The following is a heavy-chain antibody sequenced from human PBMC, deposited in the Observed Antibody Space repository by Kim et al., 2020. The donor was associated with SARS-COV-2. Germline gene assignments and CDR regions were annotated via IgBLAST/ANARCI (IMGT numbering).Heavy chain of an antibody. V-gene: IGHV3-48*03. CDR3: ARERYSSSWYLVTGKLYYYYGMDV. D-gene: IGHD6-13*01. Sequence: GGSLRLSCAASGFTFSSYEMNWVRQAPGKGLEWVSYISSSGSTIYYADSVKGRFTISRDNAKNSLYLQMNSLRAEDTAVYYCARERYSSSWYLVTGKLYYYYGMDVWGQGTTVTVSS. CDR1: GFTFSSYE. J-gene: IGHJ6*02. CDR2: ISSSGSTI.